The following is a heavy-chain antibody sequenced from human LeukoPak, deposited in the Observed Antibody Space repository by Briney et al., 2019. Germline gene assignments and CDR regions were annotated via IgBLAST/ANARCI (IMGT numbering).Heavy chain of an antibody. CDR1: GFTFSSYS. CDR3: ARGDILTGYRPDY. Sequence: GGSLRLSCAASGFTFSSYSMNWVRQAPGKGLEWVSSISSSSSYIYYADLVKGRFTISRDNAKNSLYLQMNSLRAEDTAVYYCARGDILTGYRPDYWGQGTLVTVSS. J-gene: IGHJ4*02. CDR2: ISSSSSYI. D-gene: IGHD3-9*01. V-gene: IGHV3-21*01.